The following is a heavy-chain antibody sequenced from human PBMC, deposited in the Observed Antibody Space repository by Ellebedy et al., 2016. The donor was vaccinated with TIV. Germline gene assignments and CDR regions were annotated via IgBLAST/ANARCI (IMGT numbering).Heavy chain of an antibody. Sequence: GESLKISCKGSGYSFTSYWIGWVRQMPGKGLEWMGIIYPGDSDTRYSPSFQGQVTISADKSISTAYLQWSSLKASDTAMYYCARLTMVRGVVITLDYGMDVWGQGTTVTVSS. CDR3: ARLTMVRGVVITLDYGMDV. V-gene: IGHV5-51*01. J-gene: IGHJ6*02. D-gene: IGHD3-10*01. CDR2: IYPGDSDT. CDR1: GYSFTSYW.